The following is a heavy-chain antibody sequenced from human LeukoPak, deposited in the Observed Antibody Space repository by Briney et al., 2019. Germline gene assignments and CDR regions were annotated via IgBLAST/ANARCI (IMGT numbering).Heavy chain of an antibody. Sequence: SETLSLTCTVSGGSISSGDYYWSWIRQPPGKGLEWIGYIYYSGSTYYNPYLTGRVPIAVHTFKNRFSLKLSSVTAADTAVYSCARGGAAAGSIHYWGQGPLVTVSS. V-gene: IGHV4-30-4*01. CDR1: GGSISSGDYY. J-gene: IGHJ4*02. D-gene: IGHD6-13*01. CDR3: ARGGAAAGSIHY. CDR2: IYYSGST.